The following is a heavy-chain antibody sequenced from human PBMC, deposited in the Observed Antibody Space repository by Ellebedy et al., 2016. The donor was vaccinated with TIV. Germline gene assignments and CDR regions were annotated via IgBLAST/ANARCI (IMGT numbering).Heavy chain of an antibody. J-gene: IGHJ4*01. CDR1: GFTFSSYG. V-gene: IGHV3-33*08. CDR2: IWSDGNYQ. Sequence: GGSLRLXCAASGFTFSSYGMHWVRQAPGKGLQWAAVIWSDGNYQFYADSLKGRSTISRDNSKSTVYLEVNTLRAEDTAVYFCVRAPRGQYYFDYWGQGTLVTVSS. D-gene: IGHD5-12*01. CDR3: VRAPRGQYYFDY.